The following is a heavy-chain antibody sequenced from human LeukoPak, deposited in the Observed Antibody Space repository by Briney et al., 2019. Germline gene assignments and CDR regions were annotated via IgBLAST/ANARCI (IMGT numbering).Heavy chain of an antibody. D-gene: IGHD5-24*01. J-gene: IGHJ4*02. CDR3: ARDYKYAFDN. Sequence: QSGGSLRLSCAASGFTFSDYSMNWVRQAPGKGLEWISYIGIDSGNTNYADSVKGRFTISGDKAKNSPYLQMNSLRVEDTAVYYCARDYKYAFDNWGQETLVTVSS. V-gene: IGHV3-48*01. CDR2: IGIDSGNT. CDR1: GFTFSDYS.